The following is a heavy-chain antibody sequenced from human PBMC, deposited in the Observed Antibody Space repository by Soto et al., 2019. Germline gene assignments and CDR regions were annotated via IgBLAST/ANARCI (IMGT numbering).Heavy chain of an antibody. J-gene: IGHJ6*02. V-gene: IGHV1-2*04. CDR2: INPNSGGT. D-gene: IGHD6-19*01. CDR3: ARGIAVAGNYYYYGMDV. CDR1: GYTFTGYY. Sequence: QVPLVQSGAEVKKPGASVKVSCKASGYTFTGYYMHWVRQAPGQGLEWMGWINPNSGGTNYAQKFQGWVTMTRDTSISTAYMELSRLRSDDTAVYYCARGIAVAGNYYYYGMDVWGQGTTVTVSS.